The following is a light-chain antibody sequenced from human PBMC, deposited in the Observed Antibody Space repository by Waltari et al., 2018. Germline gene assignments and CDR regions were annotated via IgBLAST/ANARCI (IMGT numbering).Light chain of an antibody. CDR1: QSVSSN. Sequence: EIVMTQSPATLSVSPGERATLSCRASQSVSSNLAWYQQKPGQAPRLLIHGASTRATGIPARFSGSGSGTEFTLTISSMQSEDFAVYYCQQYNNWPGLTFGGGTKVEIK. V-gene: IGKV3-15*01. J-gene: IGKJ4*01. CDR2: GAS. CDR3: QQYNNWPGLT.